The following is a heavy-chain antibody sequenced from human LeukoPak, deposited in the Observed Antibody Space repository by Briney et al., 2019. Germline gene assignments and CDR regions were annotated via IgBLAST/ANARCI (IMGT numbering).Heavy chain of an antibody. CDR3: AKEAIASYRISAFDV. CDR1: GLTFGNYA. J-gene: IGHJ3*01. V-gene: IGHV3-23*01. Sequence: GGSLRLSCVGSGLTFGNYAMSWVRQGPGKGLEWVSSLSGSGTIMNYAASVKGRFTISRDNSKSTLYLQLNNLGAEDTALYYCAKEAIASYRISAFDVWGHGTMVIVSS. D-gene: IGHD1-14*01. CDR2: LSGSGTIM.